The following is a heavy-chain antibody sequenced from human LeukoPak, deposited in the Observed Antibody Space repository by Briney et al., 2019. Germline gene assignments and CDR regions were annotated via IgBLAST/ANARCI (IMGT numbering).Heavy chain of an antibody. D-gene: IGHD3-10*01. V-gene: IGHV3-23*01. CDR1: GFTFSSYG. Sequence: GGSLRLSCAASGFTFSSYGMSWVRQAPGKGLEWVSAISGSGGSTYYADSVKGRFTISRDNSKNTLYLQMNSLRAEDTAVYYCAKDREVLLWFGELSTGYYFDYWGQGTLVTVSS. J-gene: IGHJ4*02. CDR2: ISGSGGST. CDR3: AKDREVLLWFGELSTGYYFDY.